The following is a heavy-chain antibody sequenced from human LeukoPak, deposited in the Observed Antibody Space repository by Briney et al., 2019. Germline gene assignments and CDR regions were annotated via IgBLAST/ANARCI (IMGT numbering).Heavy chain of an antibody. CDR2: VTVSGGGT. J-gene: IGHJ4*02. CDR3: AKRAARPAYYFDF. Sequence: GGSLRLSCTASGFTFSSYAMSWVRQAPGKGLEWVSTVTVSGGGTYYGDSVKGRFTISRDNSKNTLYLQMNSLRAEDTAVYYCAKRAARPAYYFDFWGQGTLVTVSS. CDR1: GFTFSSYA. V-gene: IGHV3-23*01. D-gene: IGHD6-6*01.